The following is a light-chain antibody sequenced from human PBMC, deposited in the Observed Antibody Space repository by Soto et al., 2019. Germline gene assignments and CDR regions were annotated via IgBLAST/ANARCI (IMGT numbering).Light chain of an antibody. CDR2: GAS. V-gene: IGKV3-20*01. J-gene: IGKJ2*01. Sequence: EIVLTQSPGTLSLSPGERATLSCRASQSVSSSYLAWYQQKPGQAPRLLIYGASSRATGIPDRFSGSGSGTDFTLTISRLEPEDFAVYYXQQYXSSRYTFGQGTKLEIK. CDR3: QQYXSSRYT. CDR1: QSVSSSY.